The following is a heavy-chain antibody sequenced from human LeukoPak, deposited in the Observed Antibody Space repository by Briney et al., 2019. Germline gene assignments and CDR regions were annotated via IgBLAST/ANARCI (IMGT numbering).Heavy chain of an antibody. D-gene: IGHD1-26*01. CDR1: GGSFSGYY. V-gene: IGHV4-31*11. CDR3: AKSIGTHGPVGAIINSYYYGMDV. CDR2: IYYSGST. J-gene: IGHJ6*02. Sequence: SETLSLTCAVYGGSFSGYYWSWIRQHPGKGLEWIGYIYYSGSTYYNPSLKSRVTISVDTSKNQFSLKLSSVTAADTAVYYCAKSIGTHGPVGAIINSYYYGMDVWGQGTTVTVSS.